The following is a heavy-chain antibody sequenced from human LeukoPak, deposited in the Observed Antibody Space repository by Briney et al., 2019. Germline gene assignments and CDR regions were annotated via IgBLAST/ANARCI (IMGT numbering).Heavy chain of an antibody. CDR1: GFTFSSYG. Sequence: PGGSLRLSCAASGFTFSSYGMHWVRQAPGKGLEWVAVIWYDGSNKYYADSVKGRLTISRDNSKNTLYLQMNSLRAEDTAVYYCARDRIDPYYYGMDVWGKGTTVTVSS. J-gene: IGHJ6*04. V-gene: IGHV3-33*01. CDR3: ARDRIDPYYYGMDV. CDR2: IWYDGSNK.